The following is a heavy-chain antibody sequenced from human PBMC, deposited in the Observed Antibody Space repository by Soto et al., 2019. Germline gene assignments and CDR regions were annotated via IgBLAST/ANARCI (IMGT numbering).Heavy chain of an antibody. CDR2: TNHSGST. CDR1: GGSFSGYY. J-gene: IGHJ6*03. V-gene: IGHV4-34*01. Sequence: SETLSLTCAVYGGSFSGYYWSWIRQPPGKGLEWIGETNHSGSTNYNPSLKSRVTISVDTSKNQFSLKLSSVTAADTAVYYCARGLQTGLGYYYYMDVWGKGTTVT. D-gene: IGHD3-16*01. CDR3: ARGLQTGLGYYYYMDV.